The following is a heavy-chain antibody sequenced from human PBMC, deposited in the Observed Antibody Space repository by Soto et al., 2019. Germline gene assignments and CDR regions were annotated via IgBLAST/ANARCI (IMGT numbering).Heavy chain of an antibody. Sequence: SGPTLVNPTQTLTLTCSCSGFSLSTSGVGVGWIRQPPGKALEWLAIVYWDDDKHYSPSLKRRLSIIKDTSKNQVVLTMANMDPVDTATYYCAHRPTGDLWSGYLPGAYDFWGQGTMVTVS. CDR1: GFSLSTSGVG. V-gene: IGHV2-5*02. D-gene: IGHD3-3*01. CDR2: VYWDDDK. J-gene: IGHJ3*01. CDR3: AHRPTGDLWSGYLPGAYDF.